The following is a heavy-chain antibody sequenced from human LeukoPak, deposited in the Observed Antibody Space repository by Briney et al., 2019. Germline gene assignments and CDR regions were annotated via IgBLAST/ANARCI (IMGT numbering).Heavy chain of an antibody. Sequence: GGSLRLSCAASGFIFSQYSMNWVRQAPGKGLEWVSHIRSSSETFYADSVKGRFTISRDNARNSLYLQMNNLRGEDTAVYYCARVLGYYDFWSGYYINGMDVWGQGTTVTVSS. CDR2: IRSSSET. V-gene: IGHV3-48*01. J-gene: IGHJ6*02. D-gene: IGHD3-3*01. CDR1: GFIFSQYS. CDR3: ARVLGYYDFWSGYYINGMDV.